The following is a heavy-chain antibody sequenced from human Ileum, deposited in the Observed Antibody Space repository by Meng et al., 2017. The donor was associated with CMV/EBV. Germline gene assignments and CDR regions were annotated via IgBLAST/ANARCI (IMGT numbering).Heavy chain of an antibody. V-gene: IGHV3-23*01. CDR2: ISGTGGST. CDR1: GFTFSNSA. Sequence: GGSLRLSCAASGFTFSNSAMSWVRQAPGKGLEWVSSISGTGGSTFYTVSVKGRFTLSRDNSKNTMYLEMNNLSADDTALYYCAKDGWLRTFIMSDYWGRGTQVTVSS. CDR3: AKDGWLRTFIMSDY. J-gene: IGHJ4*02. D-gene: IGHD3-10*01.